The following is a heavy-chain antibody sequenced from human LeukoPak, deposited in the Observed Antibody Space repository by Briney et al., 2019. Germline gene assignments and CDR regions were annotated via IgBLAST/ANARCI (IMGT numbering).Heavy chain of an antibody. CDR2: IIPILGIA. CDR1: GGTFSSYA. J-gene: IGHJ6*02. D-gene: IGHD3-10*01. Sequence: GASVKVSCKASGGTFSSYAISWVRQAPRQGLEWMGRIIPILGIANYAQKFQGRVTITADKSTSTAYMELSSLRSEDTAVYYCAVGGPRYYYYGMDVWGQGTTVTVSS. V-gene: IGHV1-69*04. CDR3: AVGGPRYYYYGMDV.